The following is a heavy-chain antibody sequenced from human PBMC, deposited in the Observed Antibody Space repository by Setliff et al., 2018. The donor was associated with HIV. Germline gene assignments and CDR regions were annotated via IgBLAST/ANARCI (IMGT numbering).Heavy chain of an antibody. D-gene: IGHD2-2*01. CDR1: GFTFSSYP. CDR2: ISYDGSNK. V-gene: IGHV3-30*04. J-gene: IGHJ4*02. Sequence: HPGGSLRLSCAASGFTFSSYPMHWVRQAPGKGLEWVAVISYDGSNKYYANSVKGRFTISRDNAKNTLYLQMNSLRVEDTAVYFCGRDSRALTALGIEDYWGQGALVTVSS. CDR3: GRDSRALTALGIEDY.